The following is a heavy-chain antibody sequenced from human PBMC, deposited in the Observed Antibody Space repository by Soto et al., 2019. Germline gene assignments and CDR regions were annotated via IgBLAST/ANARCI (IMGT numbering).Heavy chain of an antibody. Sequence: ASVKVSCKASGYTFTSYGISWVRQAPGQGLEWMGWISAYNGNTNYAQKLQGRVTMTTDTSTSTAYMELRSLRSDDTAVYYCARAYYYGSGSYYNPPYYFDYWGRGTLVTVSS. D-gene: IGHD3-10*01. CDR1: GYTFTSYG. CDR2: ISAYNGNT. CDR3: ARAYYYGSGSYYNPPYYFDY. J-gene: IGHJ4*02. V-gene: IGHV1-18*01.